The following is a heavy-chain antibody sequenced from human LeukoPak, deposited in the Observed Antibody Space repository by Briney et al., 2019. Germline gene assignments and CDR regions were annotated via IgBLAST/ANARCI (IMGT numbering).Heavy chain of an antibody. CDR3: ARDDALVATGSFDY. J-gene: IGHJ4*02. CDR1: GYTFTSYG. D-gene: IGHD5-12*01. V-gene: IGHV1-18*01. Sequence: ASVKVSFKASGYTFTSYGINWVRQAPGQGLEWVGWISAYNGNTNYAQKLQGRVTMTTDTSSSTAYMELRSLRSDDTAVYYCARDDALVATGSFDYWGQGTLVTVSS. CDR2: ISAYNGNT.